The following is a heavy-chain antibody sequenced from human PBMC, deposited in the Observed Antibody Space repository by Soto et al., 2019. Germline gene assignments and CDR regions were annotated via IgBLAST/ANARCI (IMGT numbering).Heavy chain of an antibody. CDR3: ARDKDRLQLGGNYYYILDV. J-gene: IGHJ6*02. CDR2: FIPIFPTP. Sequence: QVQLEQSGAEVKKPGSSVKVSCKASGGTFSTSAISWVRQAPGQGLEWRGGFIPIFPTPDYAHKFQGRLTLTSEXXTSTAYMELSGLTSDDTAVYYCARDKDRLQLGGNYYYILDVWGQGTTVTVSS. CDR1: GGTFSTSA. V-gene: IGHV1-69*05. D-gene: IGHD4-4*01.